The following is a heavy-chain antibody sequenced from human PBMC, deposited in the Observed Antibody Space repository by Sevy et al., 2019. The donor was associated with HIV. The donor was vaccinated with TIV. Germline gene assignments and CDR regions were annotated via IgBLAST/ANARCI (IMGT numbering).Heavy chain of an antibody. CDR1: GFTFGDYA. CDR2: IRSKAYGGTT. CDR3: TRGDDGVGATTVDY. J-gene: IGHJ4*02. D-gene: IGHD1-26*01. V-gene: IGHV3-49*03. Sequence: GGSLRLSCTASGFTFGDYAMSWFRQAPGKGLEWVGFIRSKAYGGTTEYAASVKGRFTISRDDSKSIAYLQMNRLKTEDTAVYYCTRGDDGVGATTVDYWGQGTLVTVSS.